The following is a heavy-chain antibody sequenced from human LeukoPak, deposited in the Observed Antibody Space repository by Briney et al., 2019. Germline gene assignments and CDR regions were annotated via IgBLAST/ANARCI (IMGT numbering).Heavy chain of an antibody. D-gene: IGHD4-11*01. CDR2: INHSGST. V-gene: IGHV4-34*01. CDR3: ARGAEITTYRDYFDY. J-gene: IGHJ4*02. Sequence: PSETLSLTCAVYGGSFSGYYWSWIRQPPGKGLEWIGEINHSGSTNYNPSLKSRVTISVDTSKNQFSLKLSSVTAADTAVYYCARGAEITTYRDYFDYWGQGTLVTVSS. CDR1: GGSFSGYY.